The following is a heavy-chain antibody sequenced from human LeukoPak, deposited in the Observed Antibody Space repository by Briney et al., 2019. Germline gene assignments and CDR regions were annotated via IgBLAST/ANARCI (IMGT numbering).Heavy chain of an antibody. CDR2: ISGSGGST. D-gene: IGHD1-7*01. V-gene: IGHV3-23*01. CDR3: AKDLGITGTTGGGY. J-gene: IGHJ4*02. CDR1: GFTFSTYS. Sequence: GGSLRLSCAASGFTFSTYSMNWVRQAPGKGLEWVSAISGSGGSTYYADSVKGRFTISRDNSKNTLYLQMNSLRAEDTAVYYCAKDLGITGTTGGGYWGQGTLVTVSS.